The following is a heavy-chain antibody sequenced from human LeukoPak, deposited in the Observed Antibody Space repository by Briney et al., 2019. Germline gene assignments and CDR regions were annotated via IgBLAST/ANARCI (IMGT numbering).Heavy chain of an antibody. V-gene: IGHV3-23*01. CDR1: GFTFSSYA. CDR2: ISGSGGST. D-gene: IGHD6-19*01. Sequence: PGGSLRLSCATSGFTFSSYAMNWVRQAPGKGLEWVSSISGSGGSTNNADSVKGRVTISRDNSRNTLYLQMNSLRADDTAVYYCAKRSGAVAPFDYWGQGTLVTVSS. CDR3: AKRSGAVAPFDY. J-gene: IGHJ4*02.